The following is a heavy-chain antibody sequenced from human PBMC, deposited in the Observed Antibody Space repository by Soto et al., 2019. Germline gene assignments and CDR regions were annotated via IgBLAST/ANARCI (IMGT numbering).Heavy chain of an antibody. CDR2: IIPILGIA. CDR3: ARLLPYYYDSSPRFDP. CDR1: GGTFSSYT. Sequence: ASVKVSCKASGGTFSSYTISWVRQAPGQGLGWMGRIIPILGIANYAQKFQGRVTITADKSTSTAYMELSSLRSEDTAVYYCARLLPYYYDSSPRFDPWGQGTLVTVSS. J-gene: IGHJ5*02. V-gene: IGHV1-69*02. D-gene: IGHD3-22*01.